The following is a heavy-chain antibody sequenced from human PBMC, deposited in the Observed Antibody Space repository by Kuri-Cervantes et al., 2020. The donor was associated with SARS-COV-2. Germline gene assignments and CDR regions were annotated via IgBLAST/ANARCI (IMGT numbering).Heavy chain of an antibody. V-gene: IGHV4-59*01. CDR1: GGSFSGYY. Sequence: SQTLSLTCAVYGGSFSGYYWSWIRQPPGKGLEWIGYIYYSGSTNYNPSLKSRVTISVDTSKNQFSLKLSSVTAADTAVYYCARDRVVRGKYGPDYYYGMDVWGQGTTVTVSS. D-gene: IGHD3-10*01. CDR3: ARDRVVRGKYGPDYYYGMDV. CDR2: IYYSGST. J-gene: IGHJ6*02.